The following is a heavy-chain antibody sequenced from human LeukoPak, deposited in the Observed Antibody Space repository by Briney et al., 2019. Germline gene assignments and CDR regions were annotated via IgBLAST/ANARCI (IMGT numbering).Heavy chain of an antibody. J-gene: IGHJ3*02. CDR2: IYSGGST. CDR3: AKKPGGNQNGLDI. Sequence: GGSLRLSCEASGFTVSSNYMNWVRQAPGKGLEWVSVIYSGGSTYYADSVRGRFTISRDNSKNTLDLQMNSLRAEDTAMYYCAKKPGGNQNGLDIWGQGTMVTVSS. D-gene: IGHD2-8*01. V-gene: IGHV3-66*01. CDR1: GFTVSSNY.